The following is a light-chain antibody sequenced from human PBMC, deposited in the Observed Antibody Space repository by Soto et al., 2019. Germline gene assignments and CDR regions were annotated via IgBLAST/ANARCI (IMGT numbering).Light chain of an antibody. V-gene: IGKV1-5*03. Sequence: DIQMTQSPSTLSASVGDRVIITCRASQTINSWLAWYQQKPGKAPRLLIYKASSLESGVPSRFSGSGSGTEFTLTISSLQPDDFATYYCQQYNSVPYTFGQGTK. J-gene: IGKJ2*01. CDR1: QTINSW. CDR2: KAS. CDR3: QQYNSVPYT.